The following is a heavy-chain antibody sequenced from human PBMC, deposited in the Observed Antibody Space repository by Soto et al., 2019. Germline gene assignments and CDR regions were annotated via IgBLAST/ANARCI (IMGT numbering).Heavy chain of an antibody. CDR1: DDSINIDKYY. CDR2: IYYRGNA. Sequence: SETLSLTCSVSDDSINIDKYYWGWIRQPPGKGLEWIGSIYYRGNAYYNPSLQTRVIISQNKSKSQFSLKLNSVTAADSAVYFCARLEGLATISYYFDFWGPGALVTVSS. V-gene: IGHV4-39*01. J-gene: IGHJ4*02. D-gene: IGHD5-12*01. CDR3: ARLEGLATISYYFDF.